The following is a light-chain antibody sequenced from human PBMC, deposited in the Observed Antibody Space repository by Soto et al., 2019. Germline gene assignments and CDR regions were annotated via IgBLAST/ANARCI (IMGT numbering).Light chain of an antibody. Sequence: EIVMTQSPATLSVSPGERATLSCRASQSISTELAWYQQKPGQLPRLLIYSASTRATGVPARFTGSGPGSEFTLTISGLQSEDFAVYYCQQGHNWPLTFGQGTRLEI. V-gene: IGKV3-15*01. CDR3: QQGHNWPLT. J-gene: IGKJ2*01. CDR1: QSISTE. CDR2: SAS.